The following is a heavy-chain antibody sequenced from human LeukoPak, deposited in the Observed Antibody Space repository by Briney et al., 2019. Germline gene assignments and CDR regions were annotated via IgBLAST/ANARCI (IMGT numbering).Heavy chain of an antibody. J-gene: IGHJ4*02. D-gene: IGHD1-14*01. V-gene: IGHV1-2*02. CDR1: GYNFNCYY. Sequence: ASVKVSCKTSGYNFNCYYLHWVRQAPGQGFEWMGWINPNSGGTKYAQNFQDRVTMTRDTSITTAYLEVGWLTSDDTAVYYCAKDSYAGFGGSWSFDFWGPGTLVTVSS. CDR3: AKDSYAGFGGSWSFDF. CDR2: INPNSGGT.